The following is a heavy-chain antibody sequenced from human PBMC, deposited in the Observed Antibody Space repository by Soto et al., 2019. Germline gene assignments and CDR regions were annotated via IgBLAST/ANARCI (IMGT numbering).Heavy chain of an antibody. CDR1: GYIFVNYG. Sequence: QVQLVQYGDEMKKPGASVRVSCKASGYIFVNYGIAWVRQAPGQGLEWMGWISPYTGDTHSASKVQGKLTMTTDTSTSTAYRDLGSLTSDDTAVYYCAMVDNYVTPTPQDVWGQVTTVTVSS. V-gene: IGHV1-18*01. CDR2: ISPYTGDT. D-gene: IGHD3-16*01. J-gene: IGHJ6*02. CDR3: AMVDNYVTPTPQDV.